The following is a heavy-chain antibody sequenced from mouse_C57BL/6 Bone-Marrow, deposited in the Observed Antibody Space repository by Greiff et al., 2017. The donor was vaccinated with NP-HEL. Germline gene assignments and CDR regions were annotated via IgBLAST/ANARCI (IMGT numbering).Heavy chain of an antibody. CDR2: ISSGSSTI. CDR3: VYYYGRGIMDY. D-gene: IGHD1-1*01. CDR1: GFTFSDYG. J-gene: IGHJ4*01. Sequence: EVKLMESGGGLVKPGGSLKLSCAASGFTFSDYGMHWVRQAPEKGLEWVAYISSGSSTIYYADTVKGRFTISRDNAKNTLFLQMTSLRSEDTAMYYCVYYYGRGIMDYWGQGTSVTVSS. V-gene: IGHV5-17*01.